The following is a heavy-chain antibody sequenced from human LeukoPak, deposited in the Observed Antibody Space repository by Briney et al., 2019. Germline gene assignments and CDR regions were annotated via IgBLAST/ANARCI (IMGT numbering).Heavy chain of an antibody. D-gene: IGHD6-13*01. V-gene: IGHV4-39*07. CDR3: ARDWAARELGDDAFDI. CDR2: MYYSGST. CDR1: GGSFSSSSYY. Sequence: KPSETLSLTCTVSGGSFSSSSYYWGWIRQPPGKGLEWIGSMYYSGSTYYNPSLKSRVTISVDTSKNQFSLKLSSVTAADTAVYYCARDWAARELGDDAFDIWGQGTMVTVSS. J-gene: IGHJ3*02.